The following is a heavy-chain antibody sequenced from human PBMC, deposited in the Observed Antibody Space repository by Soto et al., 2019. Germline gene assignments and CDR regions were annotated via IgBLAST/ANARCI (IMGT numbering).Heavy chain of an antibody. D-gene: IGHD3-9*01. CDR2: TFYRSKWYN. J-gene: IGHJ6*02. Sequence: PSQTLSLTCVISGDSVSSNSAGWNWIRQSPSSGLEWLGRTFYRSKWYNDYAVSLKGRISINADTSKNQFSLQLNSVTPEDTAVYYCARAEYSECEYYQGRDVWGQGSTVTASS. CDR3: ARAEYSECEYYQGRDV. CDR1: GDSVSSNSAG. V-gene: IGHV6-1*01.